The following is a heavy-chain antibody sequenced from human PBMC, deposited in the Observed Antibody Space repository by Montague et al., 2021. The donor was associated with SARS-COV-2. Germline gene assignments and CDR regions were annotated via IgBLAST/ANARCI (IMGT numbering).Heavy chain of an antibody. Sequence: SLRLSCAASGFTFSSYWMSWVRQTPGKGLEWAANIKPDGGEKHYVDSVKGRFTISRDNAKNSLNLQMDGLRAEDTALYYCARDSRIVGATGGMDVWGQGTTVIVSS. V-gene: IGHV3-7*03. CDR1: GFTFSSYW. D-gene: IGHD1-26*01. J-gene: IGHJ6*02. CDR3: ARDSRIVGATGGMDV. CDR2: IKPDGGEK.